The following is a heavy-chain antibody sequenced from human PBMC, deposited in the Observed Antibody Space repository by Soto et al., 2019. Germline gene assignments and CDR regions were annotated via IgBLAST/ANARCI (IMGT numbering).Heavy chain of an antibody. Sequence: PSETLSLTCAVYGGSFSGYYWSWIRQPPGKGLEWIGEINHSGSTNYNPSLKSRVTISVDTSKNQFSLKLSSVTAADTAVYYCVLQPPRRDFDYWGQGTLVTVSS. J-gene: IGHJ4*02. D-gene: IGHD1-1*01. CDR2: INHSGST. V-gene: IGHV4-34*01. CDR3: VLQPPRRDFDY. CDR1: GGSFSGYY.